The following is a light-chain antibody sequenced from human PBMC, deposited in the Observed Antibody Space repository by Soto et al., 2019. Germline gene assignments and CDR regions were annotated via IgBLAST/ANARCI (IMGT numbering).Light chain of an antibody. Sequence: VVTQSPATLSVFPGETATLSCRASQSVGSDLAWYQQRPGQAPRLLIYGASTRATGIPARFRGSGSGTEFRLTISSLQSEDFATYDCQQYNTWHPKMAFGRGTKVEIK. V-gene: IGKV3-15*01. CDR1: QSVGSD. CDR2: GAS. CDR3: QQYNTWHPKMA. J-gene: IGKJ1*01.